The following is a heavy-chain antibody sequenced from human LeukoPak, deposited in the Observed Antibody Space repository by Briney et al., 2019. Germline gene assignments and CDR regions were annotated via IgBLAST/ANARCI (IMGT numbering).Heavy chain of an antibody. CDR3: ARGGSYYDY. D-gene: IGHD1-26*01. V-gene: IGHV4-59*01. CDR2: IYYSGTT. J-gene: IGHJ4*02. Sequence: SETLSLTCTVSGGSISSYYWSWIRQPPGKGLEWIGYIYYSGTTNYNPSLKSQVTISVDTSKNQFSLKLNSVTAADTAVYYCARGGSYYDYWGQGTLVTVSS. CDR1: GGSISSYY.